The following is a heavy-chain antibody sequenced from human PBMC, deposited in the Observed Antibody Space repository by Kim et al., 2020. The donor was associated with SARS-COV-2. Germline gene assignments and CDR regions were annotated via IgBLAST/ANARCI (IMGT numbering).Heavy chain of an antibody. V-gene: IGHV3-49*04. Sequence: GGSLRLSCTASGFTFGDYAMSWVRQAPGKGLEWVGFIRSKAYGGTTEYAASVKGRFTISRDDSKSIAYLQMNSLKTEDTAVYYCTRDLSSSSGGGLTSWATFLAHYYYYGMDVWGQGTTVTVSS. CDR3: TRDLSSSSGGGLTSWATFLAHYYYYGMDV. CDR1: GFTFGDYA. J-gene: IGHJ6*02. D-gene: IGHD2-2*01. CDR2: IRSKAYGGTT.